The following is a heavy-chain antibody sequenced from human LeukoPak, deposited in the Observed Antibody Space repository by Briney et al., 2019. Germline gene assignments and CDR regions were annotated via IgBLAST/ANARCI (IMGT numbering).Heavy chain of an antibody. CDR2: INSDESDT. D-gene: IGHD3-22*01. V-gene: IGHV3-74*01. Sequence: GGSLRLSCAASGFTFSNYWMHWVRQAPGKGLVWVSRINSDESDTNYADSVKGRFTISRDNARNTVYLQMNSLRAEDTAVYYCARGWVPSDITLKWGQGTMVTVSS. CDR3: ARGWVPSDITLK. J-gene: IGHJ3*01. CDR1: GFTFSNYW.